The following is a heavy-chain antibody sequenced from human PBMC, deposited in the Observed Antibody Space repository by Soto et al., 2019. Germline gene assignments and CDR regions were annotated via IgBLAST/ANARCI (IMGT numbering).Heavy chain of an antibody. Sequence: GGSLRLSCAASGFTFSSYGMHWVRQAPGKGLEWVAVISYDGSNKYYADSVKGRFTISRDNSKNTLYLQMNSLRAEDTAVYYCAKDDEGYSYRYDHLDYWGQGILVTVSS. D-gene: IGHD5-18*01. CDR3: AKDDEGYSYRYDHLDY. J-gene: IGHJ4*02. CDR2: ISYDGSNK. CDR1: GFTFSSYG. V-gene: IGHV3-30*18.